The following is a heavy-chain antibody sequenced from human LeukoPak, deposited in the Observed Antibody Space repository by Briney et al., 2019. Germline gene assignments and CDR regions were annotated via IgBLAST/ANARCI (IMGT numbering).Heavy chain of an antibody. CDR1: GYTFTSYY. J-gene: IGHJ6*03. CDR3: ARTDIVVVPAAANYYYYYYMDV. V-gene: IGHV1-46*01. D-gene: IGHD2-2*01. Sequence: GASVKVSCKASGYTFTSYYMHWVRQAPGQGLEWMGIINPSGGSTSYAQKFQGRVTMTRDMSTSTAYMELRSLRSDDTAVYYCARTDIVVVPAAANYYYYYYMDVWGKGTTVTVSS. CDR2: INPSGGST.